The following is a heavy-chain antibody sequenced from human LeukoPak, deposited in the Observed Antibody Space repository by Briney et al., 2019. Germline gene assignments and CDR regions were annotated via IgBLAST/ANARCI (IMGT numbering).Heavy chain of an antibody. D-gene: IGHD4/OR15-4a*01. CDR1: GGSISHYY. V-gene: IGHV4-59*01. Sequence: PSETLSLTCTVSGGSISHYYWSWIRRPPGKGLEWIGYIYYSGTTNYNPSLKSRVTISVDTSKNQFSLKLNSVTAADTAVYYCAREDPRTKVPAAMDVWGQGTTVTVSS. CDR2: IYYSGTT. J-gene: IGHJ6*02. CDR3: AREDPRTKVPAAMDV.